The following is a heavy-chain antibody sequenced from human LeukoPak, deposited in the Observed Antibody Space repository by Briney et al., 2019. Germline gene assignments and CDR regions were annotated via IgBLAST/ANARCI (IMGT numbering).Heavy chain of an antibody. V-gene: IGHV1-8*02. D-gene: IGHD3-22*01. CDR1: GYTFTSYD. Sequence: GASVKVSCKASGYTFTSYDINWVRQPTAQGLEWMGWMNHNCGNTGYEHKFHGRVTMTKDTSTSTAYMELRSLKSDDTAVYYCARLKNYYNSSGYLVTDAFDIWGQGTMVTVSS. CDR2: MNHNCGNT. J-gene: IGHJ3*02. CDR3: ARLKNYYNSSGYLVTDAFDI.